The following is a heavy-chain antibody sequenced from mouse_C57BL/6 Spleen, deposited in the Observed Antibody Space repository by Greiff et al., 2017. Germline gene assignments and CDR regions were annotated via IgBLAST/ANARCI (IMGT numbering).Heavy chain of an antibody. J-gene: IGHJ4*01. CDR3: ARRWALYYYAMDY. V-gene: IGHV1-26*01. CDR1: GYTFTDYY. Sequence: VQLKQSGPELVKPGASVKISCKASGYTFTDYYMNWVKQSHGKSLEWIGDINPNNGGTSYNQKFKGKATLTVDKYSSTAYMELRSLTSEDSAVYYCARRWALYYYAMDYWGQGTSVTVSS. D-gene: IGHD4-1*01. CDR2: INPNNGGT.